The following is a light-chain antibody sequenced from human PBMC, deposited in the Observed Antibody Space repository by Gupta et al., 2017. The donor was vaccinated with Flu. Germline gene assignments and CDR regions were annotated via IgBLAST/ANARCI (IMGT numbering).Light chain of an antibody. CDR3: YSDSSGRSWV. CDR2: EVN. Sequence: QSALTQPASASGSPGQSITISCTGTSSDVGDYNHVSWYQQNPGKAPKLVIFEVNLRPSGVSNRFSGSKSGNTASLTISGRRAEDEADYYCYSDSSGRSWVFGGGTKLTVL. CDR1: SSDVGDYNH. V-gene: IGLV2-14*01. J-gene: IGLJ3*02.